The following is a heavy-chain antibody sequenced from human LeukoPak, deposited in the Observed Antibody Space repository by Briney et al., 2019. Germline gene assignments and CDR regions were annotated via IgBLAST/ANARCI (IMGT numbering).Heavy chain of an antibody. D-gene: IGHD5-18*01. CDR1: GFTFSSYS. CDR3: ARDSSPDTAMVPYYYYYGMDV. CDR2: ISSSSSYI. J-gene: IGHJ6*02. V-gene: IGHV3-21*01. Sequence: GGSLRLSCAASGFTFSSYSMNWVRQAPGKGLEWVSSISSSSSYIYYADSVKGRFTISRDNAKNSLYLQMNSLRAEDTAVYYCARDSSPDTAMVPYYYYYGMDVWGQGTTVTVSS.